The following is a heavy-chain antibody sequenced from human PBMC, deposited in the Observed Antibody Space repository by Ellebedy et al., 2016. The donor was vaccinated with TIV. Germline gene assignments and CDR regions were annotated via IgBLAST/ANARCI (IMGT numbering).Heavy chain of an antibody. J-gene: IGHJ3*01. V-gene: IGHV1-2*04. CDR2: INTYSGAT. CDR3: AKGASLWVTDGFDL. Sequence: ASVKVSXXASGYTFTGHHVHWVRQAPGQGLEWMGWINTYSGATKFAQKFQGWVTMTRDTSISTVYMELNRLKSDDTAIYYCAKGASLWVTDGFDLWGRGTVVAVSS. D-gene: IGHD3-16*01. CDR1: GYTFTGHH.